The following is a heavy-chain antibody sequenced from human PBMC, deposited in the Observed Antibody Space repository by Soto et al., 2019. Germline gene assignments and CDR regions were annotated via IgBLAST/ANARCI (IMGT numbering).Heavy chain of an antibody. D-gene: IGHD1-26*01. V-gene: IGHV3-30-3*01. J-gene: IGHJ4*02. CDR3: GRDVGALDY. CDR1: GFTFTAYA. Sequence: VQLVESGGGVVQPGKSLRLSCAASGFTFTAYAMHWVRQAPGKGLQWVAVISYDGNNKYYADSVKGRFTISRDNSKDTLYLQMNSLRAEDAAVDYCGRDVGALDYWGQGTLVTVSS. CDR2: ISYDGNNK.